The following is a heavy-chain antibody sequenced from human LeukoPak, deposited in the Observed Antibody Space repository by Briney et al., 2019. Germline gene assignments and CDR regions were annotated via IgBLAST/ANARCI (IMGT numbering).Heavy chain of an antibody. Sequence: GGSLRLSCAASGFTFSSYSMNWVRQAPGKGLEWVSYISSSGSTIYYADSVKGRFTISRDNAKNSLYLQMNSLRAEDTAVYYCARKGVRGHSSSLDYWGQGTLVTVSS. J-gene: IGHJ4*02. CDR2: ISSSGSTI. D-gene: IGHD6-13*01. V-gene: IGHV3-48*04. CDR3: ARKGVRGHSSSLDY. CDR1: GFTFSSYS.